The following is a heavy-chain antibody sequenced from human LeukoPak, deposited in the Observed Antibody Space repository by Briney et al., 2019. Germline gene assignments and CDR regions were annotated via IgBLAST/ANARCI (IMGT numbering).Heavy chain of an antibody. CDR1: GYTFTSYG. CDR2: ISAYNGNT. D-gene: IGHD2-15*01. Sequence: GASVKVSCKASGYTFTSYGISWVRQAPGQGLEWMGWISAYNGNTNYAQKLQGRVTMTTDTSTSTAYMELRSLRSDDTAVYYCARVSRYCSGGSCYPSDWFDPWGQGTLVTVSS. V-gene: IGHV1-18*01. J-gene: IGHJ5*02. CDR3: ARVSRYCSGGSCYPSDWFDP.